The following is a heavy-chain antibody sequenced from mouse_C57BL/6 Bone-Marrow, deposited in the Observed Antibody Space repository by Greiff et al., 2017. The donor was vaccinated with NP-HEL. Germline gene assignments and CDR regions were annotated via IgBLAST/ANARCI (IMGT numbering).Heavy chain of an antibody. CDR3: ARWNYDYSWFAY. CDR1: GFTFSDYG. D-gene: IGHD2-4*01. CDR2: ISSGSSTI. V-gene: IGHV5-17*01. Sequence: EVKLVESGGGLVKPGGSLKLSCAASGFTFSDYGMHWVRQAPEKGLEWVAYISSGSSTIYYADTVKGRFTISRDNAKNTLFLQMTSLRSEDTAMYYCARWNYDYSWFAYWGQGTLVTVSA. J-gene: IGHJ3*01.